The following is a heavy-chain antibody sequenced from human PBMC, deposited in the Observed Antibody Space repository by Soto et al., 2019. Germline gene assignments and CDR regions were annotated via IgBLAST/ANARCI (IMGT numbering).Heavy chain of an antibody. J-gene: IGHJ6*02. V-gene: IGHV3-73*01. Sequence: SLRLSCAASGFTFSGSAMHWVRQASGKGLEWVGRIRSKANSYATAYAASVKGRFTISRDDSKNTAYLQMDSLKTEDTAVYYCTRPLKEYYYYYGMDVWGQGTTVTVSS. CDR1: GFTFSGSA. CDR2: IRSKANSYAT. CDR3: TRPLKEYYYYYGMDV.